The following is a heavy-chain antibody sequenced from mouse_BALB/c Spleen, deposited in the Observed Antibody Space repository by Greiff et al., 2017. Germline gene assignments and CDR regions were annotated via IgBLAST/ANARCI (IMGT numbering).Heavy chain of an antibody. CDR3: ARRVPDYAMDY. V-gene: IGHV5-6*02. CDR2: ISSGGSYT. CDR1: GFTFSIYG. J-gene: IGHJ4*01. Sequence: EVKVVESGGDLVKPGGSLKLSCAASGFTFSIYGMSWVRQTPDKRLEWVATISSGGSYTYYPDSVKGRFTISRDNAKNTLYLQMSSLKSEDTAMYYCARRVPDYAMDYWGQGTSVTVSS.